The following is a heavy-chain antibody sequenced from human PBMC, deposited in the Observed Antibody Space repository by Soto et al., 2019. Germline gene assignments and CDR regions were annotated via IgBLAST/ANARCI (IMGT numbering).Heavy chain of an antibody. CDR2: IWYDGSSK. CDR3: ARARPTYDILTYFQH. V-gene: IGHV3-33*04. Sequence: VAVIWYDGSSKYYADSVKDRFTISRDNSKNTLYLQMNSLRADDTAVYYCARARPTYDILTYFQHWGQGTLVTVSS. D-gene: IGHD3-9*01. J-gene: IGHJ1*01.